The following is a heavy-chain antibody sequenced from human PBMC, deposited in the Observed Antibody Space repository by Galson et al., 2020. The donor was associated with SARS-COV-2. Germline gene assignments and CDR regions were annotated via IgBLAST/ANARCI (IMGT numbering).Heavy chain of an antibody. J-gene: IGHJ6*03. V-gene: IGHV3-23*01. CDR2: ISGSGHRT. D-gene: IGHD3-3*01. CDR1: GFTFSNFG. Sequence: GGSLRLSCAVSGFTFSNFGMSWVRQAPGKGLEWVSSISGSGHRTFYADSVKGRFTTSRDNSKNTLYVQMNSLTVEDTAVYYCAKDGDSNSDFWSDSFYYYYMDVWGTGTPVTFSS. CDR3: AKDGDSNSDFWSDSFYYYYMDV.